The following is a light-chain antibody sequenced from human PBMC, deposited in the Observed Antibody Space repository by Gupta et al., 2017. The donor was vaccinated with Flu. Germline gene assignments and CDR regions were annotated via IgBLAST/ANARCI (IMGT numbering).Light chain of an antibody. CDR3: GAWDNSLNGVG. V-gene: IGLV1-51*01. CDR1: NSNCGSTHNY. Sequence: TISCSGSNSNCGSTHNYVYWFRHRPGTAPKLRLYENDRRTSGIPDRFSGSKSGASATLAITGLQTGDEADDYCGAWDNSLNGVGFGGGTKLTGL. CDR2: END. J-gene: IGLJ2*01.